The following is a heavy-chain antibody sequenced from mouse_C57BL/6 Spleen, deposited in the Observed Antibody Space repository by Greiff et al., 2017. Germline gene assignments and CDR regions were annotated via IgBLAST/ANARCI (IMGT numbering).Heavy chain of an antibody. CDR1: GYTFTSYW. CDR2: IDPSDSYT. CDR3: ARRQHRPNYAMDY. D-gene: IGHD3-2*02. Sequence: QVQLQQPGAELVMPGASVKLSCKASGYTFTSYWMHWVKQRPGQGLEWIGEIDPSDSYTNYNQKFKGKSTLTVDKSSSTAYMQLSSLTSEDSAVYYCARRQHRPNYAMDYWGQGTSVTVSS. V-gene: IGHV1-69*01. J-gene: IGHJ4*01.